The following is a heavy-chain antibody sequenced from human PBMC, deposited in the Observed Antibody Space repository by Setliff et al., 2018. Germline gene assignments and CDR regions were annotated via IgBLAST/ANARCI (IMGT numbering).Heavy chain of an antibody. CDR1: GYSISSGYY. Sequence: SETLSLTCTVSGYSISSGYYWGWIRQPPGKGLEWIGNMYHSGSVYYNPSLKSRVTISVDTSKNQFSLKVTSVTAADTAVYYCAKDGPNWYVFDYWGQGTLVTVSS. J-gene: IGHJ4*02. CDR2: MYHSGSV. D-gene: IGHD1-1*01. V-gene: IGHV4-38-2*02. CDR3: AKDGPNWYVFDY.